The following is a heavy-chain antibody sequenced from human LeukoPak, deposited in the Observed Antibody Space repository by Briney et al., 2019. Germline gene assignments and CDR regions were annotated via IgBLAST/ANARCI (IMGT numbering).Heavy chain of an antibody. J-gene: IGHJ4*02. D-gene: IGHD3-22*01. V-gene: IGHV4-34*01. CDR3: ARKSLWDSSGYYDY. CDR1: GGSFSGYY. CDR2: INHSGST. Sequence: SETLSLTCAVYGGSFSGYYWSWIRQPPGKGLEWIGEINHSGSTNYNPSLKSRVTISVDTSKNQFSLKLSSVTAADTAVYYCARKSLWDSSGYYDYWGQGTLVTVSS.